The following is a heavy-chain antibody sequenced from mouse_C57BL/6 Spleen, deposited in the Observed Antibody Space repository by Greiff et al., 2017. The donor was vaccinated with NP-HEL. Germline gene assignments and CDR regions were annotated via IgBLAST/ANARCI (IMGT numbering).Heavy chain of an antibody. CDR3: ARRLTGTFYYFDY. V-gene: IGHV1-81*01. CDR2: IYPNSGST. J-gene: IGHJ2*01. Sequence: VKLQQSGAELARPGASVKLSCKASGYTFTSYGISWVKQRTGQGLEWIGEIYPNSGSTNYNEKFKSKATLTVDKSSSTAYMQLSSLTSEDSAVYYCARRLTGTFYYFDYWGQGTTLTVSS. CDR1: GYTFTSYG. D-gene: IGHD4-1*01.